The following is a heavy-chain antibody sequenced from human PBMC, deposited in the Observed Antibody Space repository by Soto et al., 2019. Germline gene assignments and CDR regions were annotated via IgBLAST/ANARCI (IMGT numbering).Heavy chain of an antibody. CDR3: AKVYDSSGDYQSLWAFDI. Sequence: ASGKVSCKVSGYTLTELAMHWVRQAPGRGLEWMGGFDPEDGETIYAQKFQGRVTMTEDTSTDTAYMELSSLRSEDTAVYYCAKVYDSSGDYQSLWAFDIWGQGTMVTVSS. J-gene: IGHJ3*02. D-gene: IGHD3-22*01. V-gene: IGHV1-24*01. CDR1: GYTLTELA. CDR2: FDPEDGET.